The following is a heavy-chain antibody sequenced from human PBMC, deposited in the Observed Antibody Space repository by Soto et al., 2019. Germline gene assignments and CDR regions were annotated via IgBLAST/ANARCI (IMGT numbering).Heavy chain of an antibody. CDR2: ISSSSSYI. CDR3: ARTGRDRFLEWLRPLSHDYYYMDV. D-gene: IGHD3-3*01. Sequence: GGSLRLSCAASGFTFSSYSMNWVRQAPGKGLEWVSSISSSSSYIYYADSVKGRFTISRDNAKNSLYLQMNSLRAEDTAVYYCARTGRDRFLEWLRPLSHDYYYMDVWGKGTTVTVSS. V-gene: IGHV3-21*01. CDR1: GFTFSSYS. J-gene: IGHJ6*03.